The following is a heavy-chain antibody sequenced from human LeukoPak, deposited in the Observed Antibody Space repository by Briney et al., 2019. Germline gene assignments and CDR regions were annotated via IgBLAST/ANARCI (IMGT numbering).Heavy chain of an antibody. CDR3: ARHFGASGLDY. CDR1: GSSISSGYY. V-gene: IGHV4-38-2*02. Sequence: SETLSLTCTVSGSSISSGYYWGWIRQPPGKGLEWIGSIFHTGNAYYNPSLKSRVTVSVDASMKQFSLKLSSVTAADTAVYYCARHFGASGLDYWGQGTLVTVSS. J-gene: IGHJ4*02. CDR2: IFHTGNA. D-gene: IGHD3-16*01.